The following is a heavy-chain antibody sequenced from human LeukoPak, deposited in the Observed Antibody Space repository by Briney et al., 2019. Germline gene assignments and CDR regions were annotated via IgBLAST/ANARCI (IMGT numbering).Heavy chain of an antibody. D-gene: IGHD3-10*01. CDR2: MNPNSGNT. CDR3: ARGGDNYYGSGSYYFVGPTGPFRP. J-gene: IGHJ5*02. CDR1: GYTFTDYY. V-gene: IGHV1-8*02. Sequence: ASVKVSCKASGYTFTDYYMHWVRQATGQGLEWMGWMNPNSGNTGYAQKFQGRVTMTRNTSISTAYMELSSLRSEDTAVYYCARGGDNYYGSGSYYFVGPTGPFRPWGQGTLVTVSS.